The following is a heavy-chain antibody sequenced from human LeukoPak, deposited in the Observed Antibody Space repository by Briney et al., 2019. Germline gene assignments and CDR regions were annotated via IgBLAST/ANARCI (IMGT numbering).Heavy chain of an antibody. Sequence: GGSLRLSCAASGVTFSGYDMHWVRQAAGKGLEWVSAIGTTGDTYYPGSVKGRFTISREDAKNSLYLQMNSLRAGDTAVFYCARAILRFCYAMDVWGQGTTVTVSS. CDR2: IGTTGDT. CDR1: GVTFSGYD. CDR3: ARAILRFCYAMDV. V-gene: IGHV3-13*04. J-gene: IGHJ6*02. D-gene: IGHD3-3*01.